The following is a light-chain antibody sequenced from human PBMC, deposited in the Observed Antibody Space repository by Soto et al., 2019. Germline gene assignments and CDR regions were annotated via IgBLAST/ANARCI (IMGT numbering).Light chain of an antibody. CDR1: QSINSH. J-gene: IGKJ4*01. Sequence: DIQMTQSPSSLSASVGDRVTITCRASQSINSHLNWYQQRPGKAPKLLISGASSLKSGVPSRFSGSGSGTDFTLAISTLEPEDFAPYYCQQSDKSPQTCGGGTKIEIK. V-gene: IGKV1-39*01. CDR3: QQSDKSPQT. CDR2: GAS.